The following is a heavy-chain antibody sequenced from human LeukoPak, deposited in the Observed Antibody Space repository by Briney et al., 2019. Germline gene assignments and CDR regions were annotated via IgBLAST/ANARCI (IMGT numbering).Heavy chain of an antibody. CDR1: GFTFSSYS. Sequence: GGSLRLSCAASGFTFSSYSMTWVRQAPGKGLEWVSSISSSSSYIYYADSVKGRFTISRDNAKNSLYLQMNSLRAEDTAVYYCARVLGYSSSCDYWGQGTLVTVSS. D-gene: IGHD6-13*01. V-gene: IGHV3-21*01. CDR3: ARVLGYSSSCDY. J-gene: IGHJ4*02. CDR2: ISSSSSYI.